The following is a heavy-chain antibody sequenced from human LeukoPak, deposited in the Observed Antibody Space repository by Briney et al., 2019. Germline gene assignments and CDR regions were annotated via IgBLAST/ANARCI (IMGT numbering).Heavy chain of an antibody. CDR2: ISPYNGDT. Sequence: GAAVKVSCKDSGYTFTTYGVTWVGQAPGQGVEWMGWISPYNGDTNYAQNLQGRVTLTTDTSTSTAYMELRSLRSDDTAVYYCARDGAVAAVFDYGGQGTLVTVSA. D-gene: IGHD6-19*01. J-gene: IGHJ4*02. V-gene: IGHV1-18*01. CDR3: ARDGAVAAVFDY. CDR1: GYTFTTYG.